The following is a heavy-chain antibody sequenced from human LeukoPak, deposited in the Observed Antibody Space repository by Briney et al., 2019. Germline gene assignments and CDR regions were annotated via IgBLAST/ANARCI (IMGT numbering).Heavy chain of an antibody. Sequence: GGPLRLSCVASGFTVSSNYMSWVRQAPGKGLEWVSVIYSGGSTYYADSVKGRFTISRDNSKNTLYLQMNSLRAEDTAVYYCARDRYFDYWGQGTLVTVSS. J-gene: IGHJ4*02. V-gene: IGHV3-53*01. CDR2: IYSGGST. CDR3: ARDRYFDY. CDR1: GFTVSSNY.